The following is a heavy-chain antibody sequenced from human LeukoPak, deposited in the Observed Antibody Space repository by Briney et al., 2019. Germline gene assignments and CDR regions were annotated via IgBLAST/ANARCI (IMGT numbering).Heavy chain of an antibody. CDR2: ISYDGNNV. J-gene: IGHJ4*02. CDR3: AKEGQQLGNDY. Sequence: GTSLRLSCAASGFIFSSYAMHWVRQAPGKGLEWVAVISYDGNNVYYADSMKGRFTISRDDSKNALYLQMNSLRAEDTVVYYCAKEGQQLGNDYWGQGTLVTVSS. V-gene: IGHV3-30-3*01. D-gene: IGHD6-6*01. CDR1: GFIFSSYA.